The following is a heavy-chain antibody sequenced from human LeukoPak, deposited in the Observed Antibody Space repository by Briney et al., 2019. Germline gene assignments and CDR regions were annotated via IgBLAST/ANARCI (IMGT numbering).Heavy chain of an antibody. V-gene: IGHV3-30*04. CDR2: ISDDGGHK. D-gene: IGHD1-26*01. CDR3: ARARSVGASTGFDY. CDR1: GFPFSSYA. Sequence: GGSLRLSCAASGFPFSSYAMHWVRQAPGKGLEWVAVISDDGGHKYYADSVEARFTISRDNSNNMLYLQMNSLRPEDTAVCYCARARSVGASTGFDYWGQGTLVTVSS. J-gene: IGHJ4*02.